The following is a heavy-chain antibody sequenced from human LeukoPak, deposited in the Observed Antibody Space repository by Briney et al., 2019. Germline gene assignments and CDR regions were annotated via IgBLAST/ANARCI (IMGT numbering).Heavy chain of an antibody. CDR1: GYSFTSYW. Sequence: XXXXKXSGYSFTSYWISWVRQMPGKGLEWMGRIDPSDSYTNYSPSFQGHVTISADKSISTAYLQWSSLKASDTAMYYCARVVRGSYGLDYWGQGTLVTVSS. J-gene: IGHJ4*02. CDR3: ARVVRGSYGLDY. CDR2: IDPSDSYT. V-gene: IGHV5-10-1*01. D-gene: IGHD4-17*01.